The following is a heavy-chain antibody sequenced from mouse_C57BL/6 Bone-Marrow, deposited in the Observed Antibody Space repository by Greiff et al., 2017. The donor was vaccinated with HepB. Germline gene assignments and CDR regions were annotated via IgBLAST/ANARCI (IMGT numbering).Heavy chain of an antibody. J-gene: IGHJ3*01. CDR2: ISNLAYSI. CDR3: SRRGGGYQGWFAY. Sequence: DVMLVESGGGLVQPGGSLKLSCAASGFTFSDYGMAWVRQAPRKGPEWVAFISNLAYSIYYADTVTGRFTISREDAKNTLYLEMSSLRSEDTAMYYCSRRGGGYQGWFAYWGQGTLVTVSA. V-gene: IGHV5-15*04. D-gene: IGHD2-2*01. CDR1: GFTFSDYG.